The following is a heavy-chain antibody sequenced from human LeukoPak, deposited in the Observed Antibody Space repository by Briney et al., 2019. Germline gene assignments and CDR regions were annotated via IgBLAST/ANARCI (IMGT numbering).Heavy chain of an antibody. D-gene: IGHD5-18*01. V-gene: IGHV3-48*01. CDR2: ISSSSRTI. Sequence: PGGSLRLSCAASGFTFSSYTMNWVRQAPGKGLEWVSSISSSSRTIYYADSVKGRFTISRDNAKNSLYLQMNSLRVEDTAVYYCARDAGYGYDRFDYWGQGTQVTVSS. CDR1: GFTFSSYT. J-gene: IGHJ4*02. CDR3: ARDAGYGYDRFDY.